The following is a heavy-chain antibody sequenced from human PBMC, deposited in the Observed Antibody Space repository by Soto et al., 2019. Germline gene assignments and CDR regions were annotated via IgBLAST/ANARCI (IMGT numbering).Heavy chain of an antibody. J-gene: IGHJ6*02. D-gene: IGHD3-10*01. CDR1: EFTFSGRS. V-gene: IGHV3-74*01. CDR3: ARGSFGPDV. Sequence: GGSLRLSCAASEFTFSGRSVHWVRQAPGKGLVWVSGIDKVGTDSTYADSVKGRFTSSRDNAKNTVYLQMNSLRVEDTAVYYSARGSFGPDVWGQGPTVTVSS. CDR2: IDKVGTDS.